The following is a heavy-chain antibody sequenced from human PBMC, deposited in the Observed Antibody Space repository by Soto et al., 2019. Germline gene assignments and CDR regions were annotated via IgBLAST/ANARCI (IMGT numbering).Heavy chain of an antibody. Sequence: NPSETLSLTCTVSGGSMNSHYWSWYRQPPGKGLEWIGYIYYSGSTEYNPSIKSRVTMSVDTSKNHFSLKLTSVSAADTAVYYCARGGWYIDYWGQGITVTVSS. J-gene: IGHJ4*02. D-gene: IGHD6-19*01. CDR1: GGSMNSHY. CDR2: IYYSGST. CDR3: ARGGWYIDY. V-gene: IGHV4-59*11.